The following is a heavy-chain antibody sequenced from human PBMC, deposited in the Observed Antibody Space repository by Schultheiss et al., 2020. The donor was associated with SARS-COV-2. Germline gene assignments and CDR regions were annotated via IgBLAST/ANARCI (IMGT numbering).Heavy chain of an antibody. CDR2: IYYTGTT. V-gene: IGHV4-31*03. Sequence: SETLSLTCTVSGFSISNGYYWSWIRQLPGKGLEWIGYIYYTGTTFDNPSLKSRLTMSVDTSKNQFSLELSSVTAADTAVYYCARRATGSFDYWGQGILVTVSS. J-gene: IGHJ4*02. CDR3: ARRATGSFDY. D-gene: IGHD3-10*01. CDR1: GFSISNGYY.